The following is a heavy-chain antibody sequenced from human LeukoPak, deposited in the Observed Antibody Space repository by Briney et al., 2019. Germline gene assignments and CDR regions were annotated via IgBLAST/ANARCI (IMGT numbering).Heavy chain of an antibody. J-gene: IGHJ4*02. CDR2: ITWNSGNI. CDR1: GFTFDEYA. D-gene: IGHD6-6*01. V-gene: IGHV3-9*03. Sequence: GGSLRLSCAATGFTFDEYAMHWVRQAPGKGLEWVSGITWNSGNIGCADSVKGRFTISRDNAKKSLYLQMNSLRDEDMALYYCVKDRGKYSTSSGLDYWGQGVLVTVSS. CDR3: VKDRGKYSTSSGLDY.